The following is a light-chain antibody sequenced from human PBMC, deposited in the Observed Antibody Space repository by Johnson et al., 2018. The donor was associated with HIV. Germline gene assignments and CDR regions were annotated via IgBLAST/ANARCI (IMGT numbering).Light chain of an antibody. CDR1: SSNIRNNY. V-gene: IGLV1-51*02. Sequence: QSVLTQAPSVSAAPGQKVTISCSGSSSNIRNNYVSWFQHLPGAAPKLLIYENNKRPSGIPDRFSGSKSGTSATLGITGLQTGDEADYYCATWDSSLSPRGVFGTGTKVTVL. J-gene: IGLJ1*01. CDR2: ENN. CDR3: ATWDSSLSPRGV.